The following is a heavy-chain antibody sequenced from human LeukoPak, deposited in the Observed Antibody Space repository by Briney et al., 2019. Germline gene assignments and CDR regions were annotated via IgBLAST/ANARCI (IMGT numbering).Heavy chain of an antibody. CDR2: IYSGGST. D-gene: IGHD6-19*01. CDR1: GFTVSSNY. Sequence: GGSLRLSCAASGFTVSSNYMSWVRQAPGKGLEWVSVIYSGGSTYYADSAKGRFTISRDNSKNTLYLQMNSLRAEDTAVYCCARSNSSGYNFDYWGQGTLVTVSS. V-gene: IGHV3-53*01. J-gene: IGHJ4*02. CDR3: ARSNSSGYNFDY.